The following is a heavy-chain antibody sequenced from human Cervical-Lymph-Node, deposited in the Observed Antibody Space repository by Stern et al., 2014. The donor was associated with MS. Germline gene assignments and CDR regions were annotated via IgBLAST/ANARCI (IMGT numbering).Heavy chain of an antibody. Sequence: VQLVESGGGVVQPGRSLRLSCAASGLTFKHNALHWVRQAPGKGLESVAVISYDGRDKYYSASVNGRFTISRDNSKNTAYLQMNSLRLEDTGVYYCARPEDYGDFDYWGQGTLVTVSS. CDR2: ISYDGRDK. CDR1: GLTFKHNA. V-gene: IGHV3-30*01. D-gene: IGHD4-17*01. CDR3: ARPEDYGDFDY. J-gene: IGHJ4*02.